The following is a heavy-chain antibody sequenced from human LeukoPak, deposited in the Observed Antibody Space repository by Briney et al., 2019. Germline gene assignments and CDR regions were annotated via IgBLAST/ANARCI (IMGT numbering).Heavy chain of an antibody. CDR1: GFTFSSYS. J-gene: IGHJ3*02. CDR2: ISSSSSTI. Sequence: PGGSLRLSCAASGFTFSSYSMNWVRQAPGKGLEWVSYISSSSSTIYYADSVKCRFTISRDNAKNSLYLQMNSLRAEDTAVYYCATVYYDFWSGYPHDAFDIWGQGTMVTVSS. CDR3: ATVYYDFWSGYPHDAFDI. D-gene: IGHD3-3*01. V-gene: IGHV3-48*01.